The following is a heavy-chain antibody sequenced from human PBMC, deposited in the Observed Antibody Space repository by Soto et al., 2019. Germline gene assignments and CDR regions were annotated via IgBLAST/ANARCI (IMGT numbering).Heavy chain of an antibody. CDR3: ARGGASSRWLDP. CDR1: GGSLSSYF. D-gene: IGHD3-10*01. V-gene: IGHV4-59*01. Sequence: SDTLSLSCPFSGGSLSSYFWSLIRQSPGKGLEWIGYIYYNGNTNYNPSLASRVTISVDTSKNHFSLKLNSVTVADTAVYYCARGGASSRWLDPWGQGTLVTV. J-gene: IGHJ5*02. CDR2: IYYNGNT.